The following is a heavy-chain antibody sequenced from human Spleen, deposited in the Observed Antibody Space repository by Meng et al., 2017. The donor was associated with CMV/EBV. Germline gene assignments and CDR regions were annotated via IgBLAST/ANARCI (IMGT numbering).Heavy chain of an antibody. D-gene: IGHD3-10*01. J-gene: IGHJ4*02. Sequence: TCGVYGGSFSGYYWSWIRQPPGKGLEWIGQINHSGYTNYNPSFESRVAMSVDTSRKQFSLRLTSVTAADTAVYYCARRTSGSSTFDFWGRGTLVTVSS. CDR3: ARRTSGSSTFDF. CDR2: INHSGYT. CDR1: GGSFSGYY. V-gene: IGHV4-34*01.